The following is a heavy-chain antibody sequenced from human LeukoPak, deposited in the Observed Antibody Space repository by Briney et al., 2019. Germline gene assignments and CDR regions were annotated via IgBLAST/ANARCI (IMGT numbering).Heavy chain of an antibody. CDR3: ARPMITFGGVIAPFDY. V-gene: IGHV3-33*01. D-gene: IGHD3-16*02. Sequence: GGSLRLSCAASGFILSNYGMHWVRQAPGKGLEWVAVIWYDGSNEYYADSVRGRFTISRDNSKNTLYLQMNSLRADDTAVYYCARPMITFGGVIAPFDYWGQGTLVTVSS. CDR1: GFILSNYG. CDR2: IWYDGSNE. J-gene: IGHJ4*02.